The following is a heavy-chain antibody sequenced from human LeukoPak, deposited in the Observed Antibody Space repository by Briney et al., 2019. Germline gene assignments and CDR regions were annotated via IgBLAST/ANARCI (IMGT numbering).Heavy chain of an antibody. CDR3: ARGTPYGWLLYWIDY. J-gene: IGHJ4*02. D-gene: IGHD5-12*01. CDR1: GGSISSSSYY. Sequence: SETLSLTCTVSGGSISSSSYYWGWIRQPPGKGLEWIGSIYYSGSTYYNPSLKSRVTISVDTSKNQFSLKLSSVTAADTAVYYCARGTPYGWLLYWIDYWGQGTLVTVSS. CDR2: IYYSGST. V-gene: IGHV4-39*01.